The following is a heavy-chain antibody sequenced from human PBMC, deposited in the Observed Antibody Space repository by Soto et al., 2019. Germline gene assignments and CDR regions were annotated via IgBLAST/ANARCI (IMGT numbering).Heavy chain of an antibody. J-gene: IGHJ6*02. D-gene: IGHD2-15*01. CDR1: GFTFSSYG. Sequence: GGSLRLSCAASGFTFSSYGMHWVRQAPGKGLEWVAVISYDGSNKYYADSVKGRFTISRDNSKNTLYLQMNSLRAEDTAVYYCAKDQEYCSGGSCYGMDVWGQGTTVTVSS. CDR3: AKDQEYCSGGSCYGMDV. V-gene: IGHV3-30*18. CDR2: ISYDGSNK.